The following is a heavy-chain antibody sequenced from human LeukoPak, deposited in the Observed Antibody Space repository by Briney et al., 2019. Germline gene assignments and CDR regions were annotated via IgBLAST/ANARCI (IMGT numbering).Heavy chain of an antibody. Sequence: PSETLSLTCTVSGGSISSYYWSWIRQPPGKGLEWIGYIYYSGSTNYNPSLKSRVTISVDTSKNQFSLKLSSVTAADTAVYYCASLFTTVTTFYYYYYGMDVWGQGTTVTVSS. CDR3: ASLFTTVTTFYYYYYGMDV. CDR1: GGSISSYY. CDR2: IYYSGST. D-gene: IGHD4-17*01. J-gene: IGHJ6*02. V-gene: IGHV4-59*12.